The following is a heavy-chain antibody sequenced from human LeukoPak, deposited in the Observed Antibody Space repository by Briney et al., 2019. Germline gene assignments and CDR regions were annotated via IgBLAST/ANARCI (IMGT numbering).Heavy chain of an antibody. D-gene: IGHD6-13*01. Sequence: SETLPLTCGVSGYSISSDHFWGWIRQPPGKGLEWIGTISHRGSSDYNPSLKSRVTISLNTSKNQFSLNLTSVRAADTAVYYCARGRDSSGWYVVFDYWGQGALVTVSS. CDR1: GYSISSDHF. J-gene: IGHJ4*02. CDR3: ARGRDSSGWYVVFDY. V-gene: IGHV4-38-2*01. CDR2: ISHRGSS.